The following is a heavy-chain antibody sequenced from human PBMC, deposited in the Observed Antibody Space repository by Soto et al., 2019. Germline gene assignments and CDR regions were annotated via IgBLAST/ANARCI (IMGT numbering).Heavy chain of an antibody. Sequence: PGGSLRLSCAASGLDFSSEVMCWVRQAPGKGLEWVSSISGSGRTIYHADSMRGRFAISRDNSKNSLYLQLNNLRVDDTAVYYCAKVGPSYYYGMDVWDQGTTVTVSS. CDR3: AKVGPSYYYGMDV. CDR1: GLDFSSEV. V-gene: IGHV3-23*01. CDR2: ISGSGRTI. D-gene: IGHD1-26*01. J-gene: IGHJ6*02.